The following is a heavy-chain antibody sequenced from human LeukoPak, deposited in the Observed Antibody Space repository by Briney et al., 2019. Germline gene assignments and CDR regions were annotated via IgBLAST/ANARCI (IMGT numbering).Heavy chain of an antibody. V-gene: IGHV3-66*01. CDR3: ARWASSVDC. D-gene: IGHD6-6*01. Sequence: GGSLRLSCAASGXTVSSNYISWVRQAPGKGLEWVSVIYSGGSTYYADSVKGRFTISRDISKNTLYLQMNSLRAEDTAVYYCARWASSVDCWGQGTLVTVSS. CDR1: GXTVSSNY. CDR2: IYSGGST. J-gene: IGHJ4*02.